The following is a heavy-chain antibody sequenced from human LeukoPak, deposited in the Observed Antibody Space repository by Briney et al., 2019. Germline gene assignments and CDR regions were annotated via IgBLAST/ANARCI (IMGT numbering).Heavy chain of an antibody. CDR3: ARGPVRDSSGWVRFDS. J-gene: IGHJ4*02. Sequence: PLETLSLTCTVSGGSISSYYWSWIRQPAGKGLEWIGRIYSSGSTNYNSSLKSRVTMSVDTSKDQFSLKLMSVTAADTAVYYCARGPVRDSSGWVRFDSWGQGTLVTVSS. V-gene: IGHV4-4*07. D-gene: IGHD6-19*01. CDR1: GGSISSYY. CDR2: IYSSGST.